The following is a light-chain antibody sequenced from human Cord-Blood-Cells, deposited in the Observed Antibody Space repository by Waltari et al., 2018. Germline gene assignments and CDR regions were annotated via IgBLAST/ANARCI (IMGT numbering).Light chain of an antibody. CDR3: CSYAGSSTLV. CDR2: EVS. J-gene: IGLJ2*01. V-gene: IGLV2-23*02. Sequence: QSALTQPASVSGSPGQSITISCTGTSSDAGSYNLVSWYQQHPGKATKLMIYEVSKRPSGGSNRFSGSKSGNTASLTISGLQAEDEADYYCCSYAGSSTLVFGGGTKLTVL. CDR1: SSDAGSYNL.